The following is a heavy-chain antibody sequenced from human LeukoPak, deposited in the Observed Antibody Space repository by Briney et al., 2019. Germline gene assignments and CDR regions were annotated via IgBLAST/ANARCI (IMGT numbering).Heavy chain of an antibody. CDR3: ARYYFGSGNYRTFDR. J-gene: IGHJ4*02. Sequence: GGSLRLSCAASGFILSDFTMNWVRQAPGKGLEWVSTISTTGVTHYADSVKGRFTISRDSAKNSQYLQIYSLRDEDTAVYYCARYYFGSGNYRTFDRWGQGTLVIVSS. V-gene: IGHV3-69-1*01. CDR2: ISTTGVT. D-gene: IGHD3-10*01. CDR1: GFILSDFT.